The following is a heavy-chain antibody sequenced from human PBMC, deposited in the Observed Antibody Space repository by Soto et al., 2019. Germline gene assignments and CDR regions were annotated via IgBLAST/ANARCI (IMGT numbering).Heavy chain of an antibody. Sequence: SVKVSCKASGGTFSSYAISWVRQAPGQGLEWMGGIIPIFGTANYAQKFQGRVTITADKSTSTAYMELSSLRSEDTAVYYCARTYYDSSGYRTVPIDYWGQGILVTVSS. J-gene: IGHJ4*02. CDR2: IIPIFGTA. CDR1: GGTFSSYA. CDR3: ARTYYDSSGYRTVPIDY. V-gene: IGHV1-69*06. D-gene: IGHD3-22*01.